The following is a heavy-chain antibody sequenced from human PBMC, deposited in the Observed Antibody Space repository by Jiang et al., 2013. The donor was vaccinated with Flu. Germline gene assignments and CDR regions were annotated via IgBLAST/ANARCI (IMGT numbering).Heavy chain of an antibody. D-gene: IGHD3-3*01. CDR3: TRGPSPYWSGYPKYGMDV. CDR1: GFTFTTHD. V-gene: IGHV3-13*01. J-gene: IGHJ6*02. CDR2: IGTGGDT. Sequence: VQLLESGGGLVQPGGSLRLSCAASGFTFTTHDMHWVRQVTGKGLEWVSAIGTGGDTYYQGSVQGRFTISRENAKNSLYLQMNSLRVEDTAVYYCTRGPSPYWSGYPKYGMDVWGQGTAVTVSS.